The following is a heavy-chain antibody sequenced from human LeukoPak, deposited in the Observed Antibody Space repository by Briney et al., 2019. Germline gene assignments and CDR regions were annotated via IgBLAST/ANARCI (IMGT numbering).Heavy chain of an antibody. J-gene: IGHJ3*02. Sequence: SETLSLTCTVSGGSISSYYWSWIRQPPGKGLEWIGYIYYSGSINYNPSLKSRVTISVDKSKNQFSLKLSSVTAADTAVYYCARALDYGGPDAFDIWGQGTMVTVSS. CDR2: IYYSGSI. D-gene: IGHD4-17*01. V-gene: IGHV4-59*01. CDR1: GGSISSYY. CDR3: ARALDYGGPDAFDI.